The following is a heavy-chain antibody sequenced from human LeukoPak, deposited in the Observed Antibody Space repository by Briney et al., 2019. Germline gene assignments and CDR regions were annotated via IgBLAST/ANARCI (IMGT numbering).Heavy chain of an antibody. D-gene: IGHD6-13*01. Sequence: SETLSLTCAVYGGSFSGYYWSWIRQPPGKGLEWIGEINHSGSTNYNPSLKSRVTISVDTSKNQFSLKLSSVTAADTAVYYCARAQQQLASFDYWGQGTLVTVSS. CDR3: ARAQQQLASFDY. CDR2: INHSGST. J-gene: IGHJ4*02. CDR1: GGSFSGYY. V-gene: IGHV4-34*01.